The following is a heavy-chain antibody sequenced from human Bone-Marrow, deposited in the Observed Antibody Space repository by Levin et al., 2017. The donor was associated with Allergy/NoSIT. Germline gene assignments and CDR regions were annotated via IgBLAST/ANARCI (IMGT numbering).Heavy chain of an antibody. CDR2: IKEDGSGE. CDR3: ARYAFPRGYFDL. D-gene: IGHD3-10*01. CDR1: GVMFGSYW. V-gene: IGHV3-7*01. Sequence: LSLTCEGSGVMFGSYWMSWVRQAPGRGLEWVANIKEDGSGESHVDSVKGRFTISRDNPKKSLFLQMNSLRVEDTAVYYCARYAFPRGYFDLWGRGTLITVSS. J-gene: IGHJ2*01.